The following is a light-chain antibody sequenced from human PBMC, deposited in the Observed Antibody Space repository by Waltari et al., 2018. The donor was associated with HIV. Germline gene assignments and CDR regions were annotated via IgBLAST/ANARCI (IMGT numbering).Light chain of an antibody. V-gene: IGKV1D-43*01. CDR2: FAS. J-gene: IGKJ1*01. CDR3: QQYYSPPPWT. CDR1: QGISSY. Sequence: AIRMTQSPFSLSASVGDRVTITCWASQGISSYLAWYQQKPAKAPKFFIYFASSLQSGVPSGFSGCGSGTDYTLTISSLHPEDFPTYYCQQYYSPPPWTFGQGTKVEIK.